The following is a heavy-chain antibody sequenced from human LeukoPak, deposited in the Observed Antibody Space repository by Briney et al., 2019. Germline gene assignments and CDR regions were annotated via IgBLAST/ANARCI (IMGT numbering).Heavy chain of an antibody. V-gene: IGHV3-23*01. J-gene: IGHJ1*01. CDR1: GFTFSNYW. CDR2: ISGSGGST. D-gene: IGHD3-22*01. CDR3: AKDLNTYYYDSSGYYSVGYFQH. Sequence: GGSLRLPCAASGFTFSNYWMHWVRQAPGKGLEWVSAISGSGGSTYYADSVKGRFTISRDNSKNTLYLQMNSLRAEDTAVYYCAKDLNTYYYDSSGYYSVGYFQHWGQGTLVTVSS.